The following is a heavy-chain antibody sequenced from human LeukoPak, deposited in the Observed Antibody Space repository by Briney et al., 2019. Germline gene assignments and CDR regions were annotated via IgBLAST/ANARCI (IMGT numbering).Heavy chain of an antibody. CDR1: GFTFSSYG. V-gene: IGHV3-30*03. J-gene: IGHJ4*02. CDR3: ARALDEGARCDY. CDR2: ISYDGSNK. Sequence: PGRSLRLSCAASGFTFSSYGMHWVRQAPGKGLEWVAVISYDGSNKYYADSVKGRFTISRDNSKNTLYLQMNSLRAEDTAVFYCARALDEGARCDYWGQGTLVTVSS.